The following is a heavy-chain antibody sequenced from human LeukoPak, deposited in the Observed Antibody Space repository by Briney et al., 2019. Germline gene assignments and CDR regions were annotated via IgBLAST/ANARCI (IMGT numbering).Heavy chain of an antibody. V-gene: IGHV4-30-2*01. J-gene: IGHJ6*03. CDR1: GGSISGDGSY. Sequence: SETLSPTCTVSGGSISGDGSYWSWIRQPPGKGLEWIGYIFHSGSSYYNPSLKSRVTISVDMSKNQVSLRLSSVTAADTAVYYCARRYYDFWSGYLNYYYMDVWGKGTTVTVSS. CDR3: ARRYYDFWSGYLNYYYMDV. D-gene: IGHD3-3*01. CDR2: IFHSGSS.